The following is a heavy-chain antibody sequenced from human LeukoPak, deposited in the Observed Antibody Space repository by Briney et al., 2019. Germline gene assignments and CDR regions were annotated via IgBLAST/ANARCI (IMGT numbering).Heavy chain of an antibody. CDR1: GGSISSSSYY. CDR3: ASRRGWFGELPARNYYYMDV. D-gene: IGHD3-10*01. J-gene: IGHJ6*03. Sequence: PSETLSLTCTVSGGSISSSSYYWGWIRQPPGKGLEWIGSIYYSGSTYYNPSLKSRVTISVDTSKNQFSLKLSSVTAADTAVYYCASRRGWFGELPARNYYYMDVWGKGTTVTVSS. CDR2: IYYSGST. V-gene: IGHV4-39*07.